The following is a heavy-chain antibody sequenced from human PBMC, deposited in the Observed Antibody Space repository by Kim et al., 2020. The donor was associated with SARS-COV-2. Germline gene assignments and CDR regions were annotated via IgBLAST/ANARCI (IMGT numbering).Heavy chain of an antibody. CDR2: ISSSSSYI. D-gene: IGHD5-18*01. J-gene: IGHJ6*02. Sequence: GGSLRLSCAASGFTFSSYSMNWVRQAPGKGLEWVSSISSSSSYIYYADSVKGRFTISRDNAKNSLYLQMNSLRAEDTAVYYCAREGIQLWLRDHYYGMDVWGQGTTVTVSS. CDR3: AREGIQLWLRDHYYGMDV. V-gene: IGHV3-21*01. CDR1: GFTFSSYS.